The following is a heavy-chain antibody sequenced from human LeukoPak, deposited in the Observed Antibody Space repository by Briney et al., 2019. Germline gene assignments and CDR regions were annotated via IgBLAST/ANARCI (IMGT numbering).Heavy chain of an antibody. CDR2: ISWDSSST. CDR1: GFTFDDYA. J-gene: IGHJ6*02. D-gene: IGHD6-19*01. V-gene: IGHV3-43*02. CDR3: AKRIAVARTVTATWYYTMDV. Sequence: QPGGSLRLSCAASGFTFDDYAMHWVRQAPGKGLEWVSLISWDSSSTYYADSVKGRFTISRDNSKNSLYLQMSSLRTEDTALYYCAKRIAVARTVTATWYYTMDVWGQGTTVTVPS.